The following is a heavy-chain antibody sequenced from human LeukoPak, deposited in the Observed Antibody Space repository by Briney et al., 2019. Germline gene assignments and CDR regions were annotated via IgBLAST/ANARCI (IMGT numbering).Heavy chain of an antibody. Sequence: PGGSLRLSCAASGFTFSSYWMSWVRQAPGKGLEWVSCISSSGSTIYYADSVKGRFTISRDNAKNSVYLQMNSLRPEDTAFYYCARLLKFYDSSFDPWGQGTLVTVSS. V-gene: IGHV3-48*04. J-gene: IGHJ5*02. CDR2: ISSSGSTI. CDR3: ARLLKFYDSSFDP. CDR1: GFTFSSYW. D-gene: IGHD3-3*01.